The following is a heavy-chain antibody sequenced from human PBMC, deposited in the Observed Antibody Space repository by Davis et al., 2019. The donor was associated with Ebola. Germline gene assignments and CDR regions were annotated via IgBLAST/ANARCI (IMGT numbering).Heavy chain of an antibody. Sequence: GESLKISCAASGFSFSSYAMSWVRQVPGKGLEWVSLISGTGFAKHSADSVKGRFTLSRDTSNTTLYLQMSSLRAEDTAVYYCAKERDSGSYLGTGEFDSWGQGTLVTVSS. J-gene: IGHJ4*02. CDR2: ISGTGFAK. D-gene: IGHD1-26*01. CDR3: AKERDSGSYLGTGEFDS. V-gene: IGHV3-23*01. CDR1: GFSFSSYA.